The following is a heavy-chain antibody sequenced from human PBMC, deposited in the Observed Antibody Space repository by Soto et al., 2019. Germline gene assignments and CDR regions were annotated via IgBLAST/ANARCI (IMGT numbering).Heavy chain of an antibody. J-gene: IGHJ6*02. Sequence: GGSLRLSCAASGFTFSSYSMNWVRQAPGKGLEWVSSISSSSSYIYYADSVKGRFTISRDNAKNSLYLQMNSLRAEDTAVYYCAREQGADIASFLRVPPRTDPYYYYYGMDVWGQGTTVTVSS. D-gene: IGHD5-12*01. CDR1: GFTFSSYS. V-gene: IGHV3-21*01. CDR3: AREQGADIASFLRVPPRTDPYYYYYGMDV. CDR2: ISSSSSYI.